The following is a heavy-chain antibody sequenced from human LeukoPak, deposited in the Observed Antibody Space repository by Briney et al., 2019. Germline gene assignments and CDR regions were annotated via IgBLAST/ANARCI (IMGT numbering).Heavy chain of an antibody. D-gene: IGHD6-19*01. V-gene: IGHV1-69*04. CDR2: IIPILGIA. CDR1: GGTFSSYA. Sequence: SVKVSCKASGGTFSSYAISWVRQAPGQGLEWMGRIIPILGIANYAQKFQGRVTITADKSTSTAYMELSSLRSDDTAVYYCATLAVAGTPFDYWGQGTLVTVSS. CDR3: ATLAVAGTPFDY. J-gene: IGHJ4*02.